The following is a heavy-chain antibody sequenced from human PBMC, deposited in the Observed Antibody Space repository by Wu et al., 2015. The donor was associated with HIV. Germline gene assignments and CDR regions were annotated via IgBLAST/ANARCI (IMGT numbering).Heavy chain of an antibody. CDR2: VNHSGIP. Sequence: QVQLQQWGAGLLKPSETLSLTCAVHGGSFGGYHWSWIRQSPGKGLEWIGEVNHSGIPNYNPSLESRVTISLDTSKDQFSLKMSSVTAADTAVYYCARFQYHLLRRHDYLDVWGKGSAVIVSS. CDR3: ARFQYHLLRRHDYLDV. D-gene: IGHD1-26*01. CDR1: GGSFGGYH. V-gene: IGHV4-34*01. J-gene: IGHJ6*03.